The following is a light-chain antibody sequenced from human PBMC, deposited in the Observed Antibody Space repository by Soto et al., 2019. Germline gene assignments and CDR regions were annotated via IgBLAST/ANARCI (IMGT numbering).Light chain of an antibody. V-gene: IGLV2-14*01. CDR1: SSDIGGYNY. CDR2: DVS. J-gene: IGLJ1*01. Sequence: QSALTQPASVSGSPGQSITISCTGTSSDIGGYNYVSWYQQHPGKAPKLVVYDVSNRPSGVSDRFSGSKSANTASLTISGLQTEDEADYFCSSHTTGSTLDVFGTGTKLTVL. CDR3: SSHTTGSTLDV.